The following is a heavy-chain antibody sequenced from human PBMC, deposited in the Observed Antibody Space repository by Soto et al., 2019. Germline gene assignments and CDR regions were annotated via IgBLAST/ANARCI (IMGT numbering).Heavy chain of an antibody. CDR1: GFTFDDYA. CDR3: VKDESINWYSGHFRH. D-gene: IGHD6-13*01. Sequence: EVQLVESGGGLVQPGRSLRLSCAASGFTFDDYAMHWVRQVPGKGLEWVSGINWNSGSIGYGGSVKGRFAISRDNAKNSLHQQMNSLSAEDTAFYYCVKDESINWYSGHFRHWGQGTLVTVSS. CDR2: INWNSGSI. J-gene: IGHJ1*01. V-gene: IGHV3-9*01.